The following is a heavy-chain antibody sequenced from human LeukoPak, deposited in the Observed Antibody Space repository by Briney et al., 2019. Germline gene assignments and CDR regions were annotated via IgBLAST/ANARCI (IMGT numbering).Heavy chain of an antibody. CDR1: GFTFSSYG. D-gene: IGHD5-12*01. J-gene: IGHJ3*02. CDR3: VSLSGYDVGPDAFDI. Sequence: GRSLRLSCAASGFTFSSYGMHWVRQAPGKGLEWVAVISYVGSNKYYADSVKGRFTISRDNSKNTLYLQMNSLRAEDTAVYYCVSLSGYDVGPDAFDIWGQGTMVTVSS. CDR2: ISYVGSNK. V-gene: IGHV3-30*03.